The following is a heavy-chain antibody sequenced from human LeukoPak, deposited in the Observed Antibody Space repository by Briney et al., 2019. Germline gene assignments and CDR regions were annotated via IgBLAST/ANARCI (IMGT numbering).Heavy chain of an antibody. V-gene: IGHV5-51*01. CDR1: EYSFTNYW. CDR2: IYPRDSDT. D-gene: IGHD6-19*01. J-gene: IGHJ4*02. Sequence: GESLKISCKGSEYSFTNYWIGWVRQMPGKGLEWMGIIYPRDSDTRYSPSFQGQVTISTDKSVSTAYLQWSSLKASDTAMYYCARGAAGLFDYWGQGTLVTVSS. CDR3: ARGAAGLFDY.